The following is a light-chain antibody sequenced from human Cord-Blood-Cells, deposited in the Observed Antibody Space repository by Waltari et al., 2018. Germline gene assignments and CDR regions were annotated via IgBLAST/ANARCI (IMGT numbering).Light chain of an antibody. CDR3: AAWDDSLSGPVV. Sequence: QSVLTQPPSASGTPGQRVTISCSGSSSNIGSNYVYWYQQLPGTAPKRLIYRNNQRPSGVPDRFSGSKSGTSASLAISGLRSEDEADYYCAAWDDSLSGPVVFGGGTKLTVL. V-gene: IGLV1-47*01. J-gene: IGLJ2*01. CDR1: SSNIGSNY. CDR2: RNN.